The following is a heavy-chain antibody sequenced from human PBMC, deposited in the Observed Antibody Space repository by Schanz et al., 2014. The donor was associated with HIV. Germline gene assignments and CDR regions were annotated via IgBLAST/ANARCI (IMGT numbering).Heavy chain of an antibody. CDR1: GGTFSSYA. D-gene: IGHD6-13*01. J-gene: IGHJ5*01. CDR2: IIPIFGTA. V-gene: IGHV1-69*01. Sequence: QVQLVQSGAEVKKPGSSVKVSCKASGGTFSSYAISWVRQAPGQGLEWMGGIIPIFGTANYAQRFQGRVTITADASTSTAYMALSSLRSEDTALYYCARDKSGSSWYDSWGQGTLVTVSS. CDR3: ARDKSGSSWYDS.